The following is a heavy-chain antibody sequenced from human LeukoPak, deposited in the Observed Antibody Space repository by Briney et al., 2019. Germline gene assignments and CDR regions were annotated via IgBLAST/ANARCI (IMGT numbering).Heavy chain of an antibody. J-gene: IGHJ4*02. D-gene: IGHD5-12*01. CDR1: GYTFTGYY. CDR3: ARDAQLVATSLEY. V-gene: IGHV1-2*06. Sequence: ASVKVSCKASGYTFTGYYIHWVRQAPGQGLEWMGRINPNSGGTNYAQKFQGRVTMTRDTSISTAYMELSRLRSDDTAVYYCARDAQLVATSLEYWGQGTLVTVSS. CDR2: INPNSGGT.